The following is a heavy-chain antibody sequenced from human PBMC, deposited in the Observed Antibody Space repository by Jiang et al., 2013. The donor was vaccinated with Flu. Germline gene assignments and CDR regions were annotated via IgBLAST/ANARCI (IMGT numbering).Heavy chain of an antibody. CDR2: IIPILGTR. D-gene: IGHD4-23*01. CDR3: ARENMDRHTVDYFDY. V-gene: IGHV1-69*04. Sequence: GAEVKKPGSSVKVSCKAYGGSFSSYAFSWVRQAPGQGLEWMGRIIPILGTRSYAQKFQDRVTITADKSTSTAYMEMGSLKSDDTAVYYCARENMDRHTVDYFDYWGQGTPVTVSS. CDR1: GGSFSSYA. J-gene: IGHJ4*02.